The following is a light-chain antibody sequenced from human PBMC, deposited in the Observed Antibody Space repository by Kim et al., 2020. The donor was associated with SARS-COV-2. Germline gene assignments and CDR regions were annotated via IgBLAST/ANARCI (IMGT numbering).Light chain of an antibody. CDR2: DTS. CDR3: QQYNNWPPLT. J-gene: IGKJ4*01. Sequence: EIVMTQSPATLSVSPGERATLSCRASQSVSSYLAWYQQKPGQSPRLLIYDTSTRATGIPTRFSGSGSGTEFTLTISGLQSEDFAVYYCQQYNNWPPLTFGGGTKVDIK. CDR1: QSVSSY. V-gene: IGKV3-15*01.